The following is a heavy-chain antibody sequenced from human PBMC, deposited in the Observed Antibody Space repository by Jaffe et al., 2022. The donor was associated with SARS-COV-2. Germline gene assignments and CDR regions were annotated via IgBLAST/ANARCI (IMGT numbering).Heavy chain of an antibody. CDR3: AKDGSGGWDIVVVPAATFDY. D-gene: IGHD2-2*01. CDR2: ISGSGGST. Sequence: EVQLLESGGGLVQPGGSLRLSCAASGFTFSSYAMSWVRQAPGKGLEWVSAISGSGGSTYYADSVKGRFTISRDNSKNTLYLQMNSLRAEDTAVYYCAKDGSGGWDIVVVPAATFDYWGQGTLVTVSS. J-gene: IGHJ4*02. V-gene: IGHV3-23*01. CDR1: GFTFSSYA.